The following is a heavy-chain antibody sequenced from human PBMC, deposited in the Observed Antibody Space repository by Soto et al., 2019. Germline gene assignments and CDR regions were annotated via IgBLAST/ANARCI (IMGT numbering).Heavy chain of an antibody. CDR3: VRLFYYDSSAYS. CDR1: GGPISSGDYY. CDR2: VYYNGRT. D-gene: IGHD3-22*01. Sequence: SETLSLTCTVSGGPISSGDYYWTWIRQPPGKGLEWVGFVYYNGRTNYNPSLQSRVTISLDTSKNPLPLKLTSVTAADTAMYYCVRLFYYDSSAYSWGQGILVTVSS. J-gene: IGHJ4*02. V-gene: IGHV4-30-4*08.